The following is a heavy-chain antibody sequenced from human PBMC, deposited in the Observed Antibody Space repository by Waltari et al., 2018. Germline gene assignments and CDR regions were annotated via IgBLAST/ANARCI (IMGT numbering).Heavy chain of an antibody. CDR2: RKQDGSEK. J-gene: IGHJ4*02. CDR3: ASGGRGYVGFDD. V-gene: IGHV3-7*01. Sequence: EVQLVESGGGLVQPGGSLRLSCAASGFPFSNYWMNWVRRAPGEGLGWGANRKQDGSEKYYVDSVKGRFTISRDNAKNSLYLQMNSLRAEDTAVYYCASGGRGYVGFDDWGQGTLVTVSS. D-gene: IGHD3-16*01. CDR1: GFPFSNYW.